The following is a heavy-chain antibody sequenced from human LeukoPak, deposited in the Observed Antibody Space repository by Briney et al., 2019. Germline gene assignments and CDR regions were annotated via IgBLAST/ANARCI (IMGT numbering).Heavy chain of an antibody. CDR3: ARDWSANGDYVPTGYFDS. D-gene: IGHD4-17*01. CDR2: ISSSSSYI. J-gene: IGHJ4*02. CDR1: GITFSSYS. V-gene: IGHV3-21*01. Sequence: GGSLRLSCAASGITFSSYSMNWVRQAPGKGLEWVSSISSSSSYIYYADSVKGRFTISRDNAKNSLYLQMNSLRAEDTAVYYCARDWSANGDYVPTGYFDSWGQGTLVTVSS.